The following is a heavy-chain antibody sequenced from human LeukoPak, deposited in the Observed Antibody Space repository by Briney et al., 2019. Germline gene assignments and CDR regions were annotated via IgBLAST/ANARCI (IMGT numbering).Heavy chain of an antibody. CDR2: INHSGST. V-gene: IGHV4-34*01. Sequence: SETLSLTCGVYGGSFSGYYWSWIRQPPGKGLEWIGEINHSGSTNYNPSLKSRVTISVDTSKNQFSLKLSSVTAADTAVYYCASISSSPPRDYWGQGTLVTVSS. D-gene: IGHD6-6*01. CDR1: GGSFSGYY. CDR3: ASISSSPPRDY. J-gene: IGHJ4*02.